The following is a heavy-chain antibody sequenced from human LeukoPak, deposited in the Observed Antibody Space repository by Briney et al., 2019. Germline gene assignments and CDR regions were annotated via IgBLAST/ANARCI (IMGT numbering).Heavy chain of an antibody. D-gene: IGHD3-9*01. CDR1: GYTFTSYA. Sequence: ASVKVSCKASGYTFTSYAMHWVRQAPGQRLEWMGWIIAGNGNTKYSQKFQGRVTITRDTSASTAYMELSSLRSEDTAVYYCARTRLLRYFDWSEDAFDIWGQGTMVTVSS. J-gene: IGHJ3*02. CDR2: IIAGNGNT. V-gene: IGHV1-3*01. CDR3: ARTRLLRYFDWSEDAFDI.